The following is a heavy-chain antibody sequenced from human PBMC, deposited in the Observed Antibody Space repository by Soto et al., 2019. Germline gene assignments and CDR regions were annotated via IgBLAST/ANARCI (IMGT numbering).Heavy chain of an antibody. J-gene: IGHJ6*02. V-gene: IGHV3-23*01. CDR1: GFTFSSYA. CDR2: ISGSGGST. D-gene: IGHD2-2*01. Sequence: VGSLRLSCAASGFTFSSYAMSWVRQAPGKGLEWVSAISGSGGSTYYADSVKGRFTISRDNSKNTLYLQMNSLRAEDTAVYYCAKGSLPAATKYYYYGMDVWGQGTTVTVSS. CDR3: AKGSLPAATKYYYYGMDV.